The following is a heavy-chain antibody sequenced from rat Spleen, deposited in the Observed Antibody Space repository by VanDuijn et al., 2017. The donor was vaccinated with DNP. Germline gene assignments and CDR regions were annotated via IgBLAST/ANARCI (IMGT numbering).Heavy chain of an antibody. V-gene: IGHV5-25*01. CDR3: ARRCYYSSYPAYYFDY. J-gene: IGHJ2*01. D-gene: IGHD1-2*01. CDR2: IGSAAYAP. CDR1: GFTFSAYY. Sequence: EVQLVESGGGLVQPGRSLKLSCAASGFTFSAYYLAWVRQAPAKGLEWVAYIGSAAYAPYYGDSVKGRFTISRDNAKSTLYLQMDSLRSEDTATYYCARRCYYSSYPAYYFDYWGQGVMVTVSS.